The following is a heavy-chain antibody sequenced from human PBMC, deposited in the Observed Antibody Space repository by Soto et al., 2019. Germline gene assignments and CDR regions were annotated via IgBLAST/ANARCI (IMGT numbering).Heavy chain of an antibody. CDR1: GDSMNKYF. CDR3: ARARRARDGYPKYYCGLDV. CDR2: IFTTGST. J-gene: IGHJ6*02. D-gene: IGHD6-6*01. Sequence: SETLSLTCTVSGDSMNKYFWTWIRQTAGKGLEWIGHIFTTGSTSYNPSLKSRVTMSVDMSKSQFSVKLTSVTAADTAVYYCARARRARDGYPKYYCGLDVWGQGTTVNVSS. V-gene: IGHV4-4*07.